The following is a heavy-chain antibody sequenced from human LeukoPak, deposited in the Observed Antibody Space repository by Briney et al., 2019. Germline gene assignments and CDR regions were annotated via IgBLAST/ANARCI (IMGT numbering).Heavy chain of an antibody. J-gene: IGHJ3*02. CDR2: ISYDGNNK. CDR1: GFTFTSYV. D-gene: IGHD3-22*01. Sequence: GGSLRLSCAASGFTFTSYVMHWVRQAPGKGLEWVAVISYDGNNKYYADSVKGRFTFSRDNSKNTLYLQMNSLRAEDTAVYYCARGGGSTIIVAFDIWGQGTVVTVSS. CDR3: ARGGGSTIIVAFDI. V-gene: IGHV3-30-3*01.